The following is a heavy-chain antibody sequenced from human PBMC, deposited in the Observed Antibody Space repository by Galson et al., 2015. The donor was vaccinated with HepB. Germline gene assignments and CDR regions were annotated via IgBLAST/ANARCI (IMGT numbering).Heavy chain of an antibody. Sequence: SLRLSCAASGFTFSSYGMHWVRQAPGKGLEWVAVISYDGSNKYYADSVKGRFTISRDNSKNTLYLQMNSLRAEDTAVYYCAKTREARGDYYYGMDVWGQGTTVTVSS. D-gene: IGHD1-26*01. J-gene: IGHJ6*02. V-gene: IGHV3-30*18. CDR3: AKTREARGDYYYGMDV. CDR1: GFTFSSYG. CDR2: ISYDGSNK.